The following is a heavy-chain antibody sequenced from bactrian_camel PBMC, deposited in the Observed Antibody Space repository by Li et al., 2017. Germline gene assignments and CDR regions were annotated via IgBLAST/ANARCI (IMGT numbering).Heavy chain of an antibody. CDR2: IYSDGSSNT. J-gene: IGHJ6*01. V-gene: IGHV3-2*01. CDR3: ARDVPGPGVDFDY. CDR1: GFTFSDYY. Sequence: QLVESGGGSVQAGGSLRLSCAASGFTFSDYYMTWVRQAPGKGLEWVSSIYSDGSSNTYYAESVKGRFTISRDNAKSTGYLEMNSLKPEDMAVYFCARDVPGPGVDFDYWARGPRSPSP.